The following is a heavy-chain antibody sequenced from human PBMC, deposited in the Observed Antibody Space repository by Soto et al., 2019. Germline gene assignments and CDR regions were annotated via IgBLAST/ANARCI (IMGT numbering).Heavy chain of an antibody. D-gene: IGHD5-18*01. CDR1: GFTFSTYA. V-gene: IGHV3-30-3*01. CDR2: ISYDGTNK. CDR3: AKDGGGYNYGYVMLDKYYYGMDV. Sequence: QVQLVESGGGVVQPGRSLRLSCAASGFTFSTYAMHWVRQAPGKGLEWVAVISYDGTNKYYADSVRGRFTISRDNSKKTLFLQMTSLRAEDTAVYYCAKDGGGYNYGYVMLDKYYYGMDVWGQGTTVTVS. J-gene: IGHJ6*02.